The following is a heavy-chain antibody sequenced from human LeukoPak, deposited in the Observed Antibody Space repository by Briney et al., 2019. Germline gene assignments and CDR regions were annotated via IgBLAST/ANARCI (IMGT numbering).Heavy chain of an antibody. J-gene: IGHJ4*02. CDR1: GFTFSSYW. V-gene: IGHV3-7*03. Sequence: GGSLRLSCAAYGFTFSSYWMSWVRQAPGKGLEWVANIKQDGSEKYYVDSVKGRFTISRDNAKNSLYLQMNSLRVEDTAVYYCAKAYSSGSDFDHWGRGTLVTVSS. CDR2: IKQDGSEK. D-gene: IGHD6-19*01. CDR3: AKAYSSGSDFDH.